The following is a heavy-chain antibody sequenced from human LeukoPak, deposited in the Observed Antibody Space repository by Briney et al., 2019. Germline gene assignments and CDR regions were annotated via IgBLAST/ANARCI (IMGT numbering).Heavy chain of an antibody. J-gene: IGHJ6*03. CDR1: GYTFTGYY. D-gene: IGHD6-13*01. V-gene: IGHV1-2*02. CDR2: INPNSGGT. Sequence: ASVKVSCKASGYTFTGYYMHWVRQAPGQGLEWMGWINPNSGGTNYAQKFQGRVTMTRDTSISTAYMELSRLRSDDTAVYYCAKDRYSSSWRLSYYMDVWGKGTTVTVSS. CDR3: AKDRYSSSWRLSYYMDV.